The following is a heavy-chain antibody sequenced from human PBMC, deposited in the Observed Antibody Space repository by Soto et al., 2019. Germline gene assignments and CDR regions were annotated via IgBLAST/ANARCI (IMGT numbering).Heavy chain of an antibody. CDR1: GGTSSTSNW. V-gene: IGHV4-4*02. CDR3: VRNSPIGSTFSGHDGIAY. J-gene: IGHJ4*02. CDR2: VYHSGST. Sequence: SETLSLTCAVSGGTSSTSNWWSWVRQPPGKGLEWIGEVYHSGSTNYNPPFKSRVAMSVDKSKNQFSLKLNSVTAADTALYYCVRNSPIGSTFSGHDGIAYWGQGTLVTVSS. D-gene: IGHD5-12*01.